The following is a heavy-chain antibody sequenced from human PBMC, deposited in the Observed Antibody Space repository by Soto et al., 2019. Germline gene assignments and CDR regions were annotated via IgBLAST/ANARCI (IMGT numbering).Heavy chain of an antibody. CDR1: GGTMIAYF. J-gene: IGHJ4*02. CDR3: ARVRGTAGKRYFDY. CDR2: TYYSGAT. D-gene: IGHD6-13*01. V-gene: IGHV4-59*07. Sequence: SDTLSLTCPVCGGTMIAYFWNWMRQPPGKGQQGIEYTYYSGATTYDSSLKRRVTISVDSSKNQFSLKLDYVTPADTAVYYCARVRGTAGKRYFDYWGPGTLVTVS.